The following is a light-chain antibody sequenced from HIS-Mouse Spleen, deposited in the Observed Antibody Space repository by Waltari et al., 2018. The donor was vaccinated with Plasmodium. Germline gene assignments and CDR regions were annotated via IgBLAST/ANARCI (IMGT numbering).Light chain of an antibody. CDR3: QQYNNSPPWT. CDR2: GAS. CDR1: QSVSSN. J-gene: IGKJ1*01. V-gene: IGKV3-15*01. Sequence: EIVMTQSPATLSVSPGERATLSCRASQSVSSNLAWYRQKPGQAPRLIIYGASIRATGIPARFSGSGSGTEFTLPISSMQSEDFAGYYCQQYNNSPPWTFGQGTKVEIK.